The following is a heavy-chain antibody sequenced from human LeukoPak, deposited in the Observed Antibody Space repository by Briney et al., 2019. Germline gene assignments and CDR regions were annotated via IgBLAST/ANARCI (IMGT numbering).Heavy chain of an antibody. J-gene: IGHJ4*02. CDR3: ARDRGGYDYFSDY. CDR2: IYYSGST. CDR1: GGSISSYY. V-gene: IGHV4-59*12. D-gene: IGHD5-12*01. Sequence: ASETLSLTCTVSGGSISSYYWSWIRQPPGKGLEWIGYIYYSGSTNYNPSLKSRVTISVDTSKNQISLKLSSVTAADTAVYYCARDRGGYDYFSDYWGQGTLVTVSS.